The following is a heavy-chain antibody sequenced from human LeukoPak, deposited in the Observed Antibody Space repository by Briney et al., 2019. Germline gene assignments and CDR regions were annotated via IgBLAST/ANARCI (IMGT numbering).Heavy chain of an antibody. D-gene: IGHD6-19*01. V-gene: IGHV3-20*04. CDR2: MNWNGRST. CDR3: ARGHSSGRYNYFDY. Sequence: RAGGSLRLSCAACGFTFDDYGMSWLRQAPGKGLEGVSGMNWNGRSTVYADSVQGRFTISRDNAKNSLYLQMNSLSAEDTALYYCARGHSSGRYNYFDYSAQGTLVTVSS. CDR1: GFTFDDYG. J-gene: IGHJ4*02.